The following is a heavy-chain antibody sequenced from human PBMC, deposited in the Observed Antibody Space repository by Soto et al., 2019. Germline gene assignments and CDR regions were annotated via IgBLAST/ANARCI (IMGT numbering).Heavy chain of an antibody. Sequence: QMQLQESGPGLVKPSETLSLTCAVSSASIITEQRWTWVRQPPGKGLGWIGEIHHSGSTNNNPSLGSRVTMSVDKSKNQYSLNLNSVTAADTALYYCARSFGWYAIDHWGQGTLVIVSS. J-gene: IGHJ4*02. V-gene: IGHV4-4*02. D-gene: IGHD6-19*01. CDR2: IHHSGST. CDR1: SASIITEQR. CDR3: ARSFGWYAIDH.